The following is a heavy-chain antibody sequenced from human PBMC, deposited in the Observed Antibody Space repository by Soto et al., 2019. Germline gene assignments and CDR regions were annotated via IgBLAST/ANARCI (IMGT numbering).Heavy chain of an antibody. CDR3: ARDPGSWSYYIAIYYYGMDV. J-gene: IGHJ6*02. CDR2: ISSSSSTI. V-gene: IGHV3-48*02. D-gene: IGHD3-10*01. Sequence: GSLRLSCAASGFTFSSYSMNWVRQAPGKGLEWVSYISSSSSTIYYADSVKGRFTISRDNAKNSLYLQMNSLRDEDTAVYYCARDPGSWSYYIAIYYYGMDVWGQGTTVPVSS. CDR1: GFTFSSYS.